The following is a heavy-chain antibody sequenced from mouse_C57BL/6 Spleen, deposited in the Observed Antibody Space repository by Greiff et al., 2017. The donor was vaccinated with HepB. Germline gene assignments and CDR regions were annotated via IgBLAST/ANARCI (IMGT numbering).Heavy chain of an antibody. J-gene: IGHJ2*01. CDR3: ARDYDYLDY. V-gene: IGHV3-6*01. D-gene: IGHD2-3*01. Sequence: EVQLQESGPGLVKPSQSLSLTCSVTGYSITSGYYWNWIRQFPGNKLEWMGYISYDGSNNYNPSLKNRISITRNTSKNQVFLKLNSVTTEDTATYYCARDYDYLDYWGQGTTLTVSS. CDR2: ISYDGSN. CDR1: GYSITSGYY.